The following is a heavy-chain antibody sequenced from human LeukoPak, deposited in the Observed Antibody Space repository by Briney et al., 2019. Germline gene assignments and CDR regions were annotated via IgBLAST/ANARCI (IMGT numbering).Heavy chain of an antibody. Sequence: PGGSLRLSSAASGFTVSTNYMSWVRQAPGKGLEWVAFIYSGGTTYYADSVKGRFTISRDNSKNTLYLQMNSLRAEDTAVYYCAKSDTYDILTGYYRYWGQGTLVTVSS. V-gene: IGHV3-53*05. CDR1: GFTVSTNY. J-gene: IGHJ4*02. D-gene: IGHD3-9*01. CDR2: IYSGGTT. CDR3: AKSDTYDILTGYYRY.